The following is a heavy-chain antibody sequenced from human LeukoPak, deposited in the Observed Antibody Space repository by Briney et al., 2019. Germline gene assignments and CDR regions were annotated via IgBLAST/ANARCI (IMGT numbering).Heavy chain of an antibody. Sequence: AGGSLRLSCAASGFTFSNYVMHWVRQAPGKGLEWVALISYDGSDKYYADSVKGRFTISRDNSKNTLYLQMNSLRAEDTAVYYCAKTYYDSSGYPFFDYWGQGTLVTVSS. V-gene: IGHV3-30*18. D-gene: IGHD3-22*01. J-gene: IGHJ4*02. CDR1: GFTFSNYV. CDR3: AKTYYDSSGYPFFDY. CDR2: ISYDGSDK.